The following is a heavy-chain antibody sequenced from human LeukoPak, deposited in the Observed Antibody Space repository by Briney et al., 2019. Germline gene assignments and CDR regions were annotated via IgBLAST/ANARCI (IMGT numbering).Heavy chain of an antibody. CDR2: IYYSGST. CDR1: GGSISSSSYY. J-gene: IGHJ4*02. D-gene: IGHD2/OR15-2a*01. CDR3: ARVSPGPVDY. Sequence: MTSETLSLTCTVSGGSISSSSYYWGWIRQPPGKGLEWIGSIYYSGSTYYNPSLKSRVTISVDTSKNQFSLKLSSVTAADTAVYYCARVSPGPVDYWGQGTLVTVSS. V-gene: IGHV4-39*07.